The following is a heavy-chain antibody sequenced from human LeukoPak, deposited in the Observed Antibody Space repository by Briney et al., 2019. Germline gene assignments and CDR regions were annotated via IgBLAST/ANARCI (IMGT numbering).Heavy chain of an antibody. J-gene: IGHJ4*02. V-gene: IGHV3-9*01. CDR3: TKVTDWRTGFDY. D-gene: IGHD3-9*01. CDR1: GFTFDGYG. CDR2: ITWNSDDM. Sequence: GRSLRLSCAASGFTFDGYGMYWVRQAPGKGLKWVSGITWNSDDMAYADSVKGRFTISRDNAKNCLYLQMNSLRVEDTALYYCTKVTDWRTGFDYWGQGTLVTVSS.